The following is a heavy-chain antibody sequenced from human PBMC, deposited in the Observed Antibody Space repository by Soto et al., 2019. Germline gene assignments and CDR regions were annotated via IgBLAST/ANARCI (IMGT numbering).Heavy chain of an antibody. V-gene: IGHV1-18*04. D-gene: IGHD1-1*01. J-gene: IGHJ5*02. Sequence: QVQLVQSGAEVKKPGASVKVSCKAAGYTFSSYGISWVRQAPGQGLEWMGWISAYNGNKKYVKKLQGRVTMTTDTSTSTAYMELRSLSSDDTAVYYWSGAWNDAWSDPWGQGTLVTVSS. CDR3: SGAWNDAWSDP. CDR2: ISAYNGNK. CDR1: GYTFSSYG.